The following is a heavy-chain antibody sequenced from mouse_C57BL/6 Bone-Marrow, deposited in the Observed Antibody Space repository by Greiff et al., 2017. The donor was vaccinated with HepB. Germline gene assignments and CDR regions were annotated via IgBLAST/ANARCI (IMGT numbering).Heavy chain of an antibody. CDR2: ISSGSSTI. Sequence: DVQLVESGGGLVKPGGSLKLSCAASGFTFSDYGMHWVRQAPEKGLEWVAYISSGSSTIYYADTVKGRFTISRDNAKNTLFLQMTSLRSEDTAMYYCARDYGSSYRYFDYWGQGTTLTVSS. D-gene: IGHD1-1*01. V-gene: IGHV5-17*01. J-gene: IGHJ2*01. CDR1: GFTFSDYG. CDR3: ARDYGSSYRYFDY.